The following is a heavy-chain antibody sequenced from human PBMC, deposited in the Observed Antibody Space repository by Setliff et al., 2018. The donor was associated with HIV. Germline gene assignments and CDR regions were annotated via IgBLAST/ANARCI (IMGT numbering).Heavy chain of an antibody. D-gene: IGHD3-10*01. CDR1: GFTFDTHA. Sequence: GGSLRLSCAASGFTFDTHAMHWLRQAPGKGLEYVSGIRRNGANTYYTESVKGRFIISRDNSKNTLYLQMGSLRPEDTAVYYCARGWFGGYYFDYWGQGTLVTVSS. V-gene: IGHV3-64*02. J-gene: IGHJ4*02. CDR3: ARGWFGGYYFDY. CDR2: IRRNGANT.